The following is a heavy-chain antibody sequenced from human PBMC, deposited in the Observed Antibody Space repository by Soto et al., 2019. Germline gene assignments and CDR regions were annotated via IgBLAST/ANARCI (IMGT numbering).Heavy chain of an antibody. V-gene: IGHV3-23*01. Sequence: EVRLLESGGGLVQPGGSLRLSCAASGFTFSTNVMSWVRQAPGRGLEWVSTISGGGGSTYYADSMKGRFTISRDNSNNTRYRQMNSLRVEDTAVYYCARPERYDYQVFDYCGQGTLLTVSS. CDR1: GFTFSTNV. D-gene: IGHD5-12*01. CDR3: ARPERYDYQVFDY. CDR2: ISGGGGST. J-gene: IGHJ4*02.